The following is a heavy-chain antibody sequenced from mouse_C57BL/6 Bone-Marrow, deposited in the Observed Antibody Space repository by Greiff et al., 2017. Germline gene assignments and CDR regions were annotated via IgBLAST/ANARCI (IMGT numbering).Heavy chain of an antibody. J-gene: IGHJ3*01. CDR3: TTPAY. CDR1: GYTFTEYT. V-gene: IGHV1-62-2*01. Sequence: QVQLQQSGAELVKPGASVKLSCKASGYTFTEYTIHWVKQRSGQGLAWIGWFYPGSGSIKYNEKFKDKATLTAAKSSSTVYLQLSSVTSEDTDISSGTTPAYWGQGTLVTVSA. CDR2: FYPGSGSI.